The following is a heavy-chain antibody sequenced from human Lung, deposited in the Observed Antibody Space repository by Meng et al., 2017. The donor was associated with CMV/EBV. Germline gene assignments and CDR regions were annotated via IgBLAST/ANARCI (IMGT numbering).Heavy chain of an antibody. CDR1: GRSISSSNG. Sequence: QQSGRLLVPPSAPLSATSSVSGRSISSSNGCSWVRQPQGKGLEWIGESYHSVSTNYNPSLKSRVTISVDKSKNQFSLKLSSVTASDTAVYYCARVVTALWGYYFDYWGQGTLVTVSS. V-gene: IGHV4-4*02. D-gene: IGHD2-21*02. J-gene: IGHJ4*02. CDR2: SYHSVST. CDR3: ARVVTALWGYYFDY.